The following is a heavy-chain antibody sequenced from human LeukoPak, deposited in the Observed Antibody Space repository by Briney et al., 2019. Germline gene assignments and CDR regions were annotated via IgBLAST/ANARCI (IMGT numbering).Heavy chain of an antibody. CDR1: GYSISSGYF. Sequence: SETLSLTCTVSGYSISSGYFWGWIRQPPGEGLEWIGTIYHSGNTYYNPSLKSRVTISLDASKNQFSLKLSSVTATDTAVYYCARGEVSVLRGVLTYWGQGTLVTVSS. CDR3: ARGEVSVLRGVLTY. V-gene: IGHV4-38-2*02. D-gene: IGHD3-10*01. CDR2: IYHSGNT. J-gene: IGHJ4*01.